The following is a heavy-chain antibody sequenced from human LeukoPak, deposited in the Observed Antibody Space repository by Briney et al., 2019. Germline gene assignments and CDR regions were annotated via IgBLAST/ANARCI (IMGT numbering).Heavy chain of an antibody. Sequence: SETLSLTCTVSGGSISSYYWSWIRQPPGKGLEWIGYIYYSGSTNYNPSLKSRVTISVDTSKNQFSLKLSSVTAADTAVYYCASELIAAAGTHDWGQGTLVTVSS. CDR1: GGSISSYY. CDR2: IYYSGST. CDR3: ASELIAAAGTHD. D-gene: IGHD6-13*01. J-gene: IGHJ4*02. V-gene: IGHV4-59*08.